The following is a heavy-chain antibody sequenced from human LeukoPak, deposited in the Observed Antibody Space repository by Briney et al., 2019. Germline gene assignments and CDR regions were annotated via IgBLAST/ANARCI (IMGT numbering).Heavy chain of an antibody. CDR3: ARVPAFYYGDYWTSSNYFDY. CDR1: GVSISDTKW. J-gene: IGHJ4*02. D-gene: IGHD4-17*01. Sequence: SETLSLTCAVSGVSISDTKWWSWVRQPPGKGLEWIGESFQSGSTNYNPSLKSRVTISVDKSKNQFSLKLSSVTAADTAVYYCARVPAFYYGDYWTSSNYFDYWGQGTLVTVSS. V-gene: IGHV4-4*02. CDR2: SFQSGST.